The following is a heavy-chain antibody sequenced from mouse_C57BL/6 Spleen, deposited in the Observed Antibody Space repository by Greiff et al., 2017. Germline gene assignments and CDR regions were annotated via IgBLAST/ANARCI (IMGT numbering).Heavy chain of an antibody. Sequence: QVQLQQSGAELVRPGASVTLSCKASGYTFTDYEMHWVKQTPVHGLEWIGAIDPETGGTAYNQKFKGKAILTADKSSSTAYMELRSLTSEDSAVYYCTRSSNFGRDWYFDVWGTGTTVTVSS. V-gene: IGHV1-15*01. D-gene: IGHD4-1*01. CDR1: GYTFTDYE. CDR2: IDPETGGT. J-gene: IGHJ1*03. CDR3: TRSSNFGRDWYFDV.